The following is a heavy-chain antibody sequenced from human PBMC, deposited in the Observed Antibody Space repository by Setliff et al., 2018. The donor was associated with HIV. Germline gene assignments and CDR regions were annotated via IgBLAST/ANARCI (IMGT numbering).Heavy chain of an antibody. D-gene: IGHD2-2*01. Sequence: SETLSLTCSVSSGSMTGHYWTWVRQPPGKGLEWIGYLHSLGSSRVSDTPNYSPPLKSRMTFSLDTSKRQFSLTMTSVTAAGTAVYYCARGLSSQTYWGTRPLGLDYWGQGSLVTVSS. J-gene: IGHJ4*01. CDR3: ARGLSSQTYWGTRPLGLDY. V-gene: IGHV4-4*08. CDR1: SGSMTGHY. CDR2: LHSLGSSRVSDTP.